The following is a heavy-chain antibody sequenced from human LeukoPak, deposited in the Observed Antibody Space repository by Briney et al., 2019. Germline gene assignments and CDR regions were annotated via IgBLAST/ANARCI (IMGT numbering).Heavy chain of an antibody. CDR3: ARVRGYSYGHDAFDI. CDR2: ISSSSSYI. Sequence: GGSLRLSCAASGFTFSSYSMNWVRQAPGKGLEWVSSISSSSSYIHYADSVKGRFTISRDNAKNSLYLQMNSLRAGDTAVYYCARVRGYSYGHDAFDIWGQGTMVTVSS. J-gene: IGHJ3*02. CDR1: GFTFSSYS. V-gene: IGHV3-21*01. D-gene: IGHD5-18*01.